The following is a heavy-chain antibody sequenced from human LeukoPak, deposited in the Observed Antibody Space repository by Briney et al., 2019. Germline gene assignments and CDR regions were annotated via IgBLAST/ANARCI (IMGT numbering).Heavy chain of an antibody. CDR2: ISAYNGNT. J-gene: IGHJ5*02. CDR1: GYTFSNSG. Sequence: ASVTVSCTASGYTFSNSGVSWLRQAPGQGLEWMGWISAYNGNTNYAQKFRDRVAMTTDTSTNTAYMELRSLRSDDTAVYYCAKSIKVALSGAYFDPWGQGTLVTVSS. CDR3: AKSIKVALSGAYFDP. V-gene: IGHV1-18*01. D-gene: IGHD6-19*01.